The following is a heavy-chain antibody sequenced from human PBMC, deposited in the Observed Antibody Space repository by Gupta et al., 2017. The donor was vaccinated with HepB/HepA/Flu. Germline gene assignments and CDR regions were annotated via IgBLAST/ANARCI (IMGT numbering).Heavy chain of an antibody. CDR2: IKQDGSEK. J-gene: IGHJ4*02. CDR1: GFTFSPYW. CDR3: TRGGYSSSWFWDY. D-gene: IGHD6-13*01. Sequence: EVQLVESGGGLVQAGGSLRLSCAASGFTFSPYWMTWVRQAPGKGPEWVANIKQDGSEKWYVDSVKGRSTISRDNAKNSLYLQMNSLRAEDTAIYYCTRGGYSSSWFWDYWGQGTLVTVSS. V-gene: IGHV3-7*01.